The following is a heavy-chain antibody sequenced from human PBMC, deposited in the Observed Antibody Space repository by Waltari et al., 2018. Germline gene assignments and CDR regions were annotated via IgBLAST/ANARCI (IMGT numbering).Heavy chain of an antibody. J-gene: IGHJ4*02. Sequence: EVQLVESGGGLVQPGGSLRLSCYASGFTFSSYGVHWGGQAPGKGPVGVSRIDSGGSSTSYADPVKGRFTISRDNTKNTLYLQMNSLRAEDTAVYYCARDGIAAAWGDFDYWGQGTLVTVSS. CDR2: IDSGGSST. CDR3: ARDGIAAAWGDFDY. CDR1: GFTFSSYG. V-gene: IGHV3-74*01. D-gene: IGHD6-13*01.